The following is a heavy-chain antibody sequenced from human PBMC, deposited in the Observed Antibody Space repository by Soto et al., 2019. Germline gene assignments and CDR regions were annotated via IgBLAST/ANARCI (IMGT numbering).Heavy chain of an antibody. CDR3: ARGVAYCSGGSCYRYFDY. V-gene: IGHV4-31*01. CDR1: GVSISSGGYY. D-gene: IGHD2-15*01. Sequence: SETLSLTCTVSGVSISSGGYYWSWIRQHPGKGLEWIGYIYYSGSTYYNPSLKSQVTISVDTSKNQFSLKLSSVTAADTAVYYCARGVAYCSGGSCYRYFDYWGQGTLVTVSS. CDR2: IYYSGST. J-gene: IGHJ4*02.